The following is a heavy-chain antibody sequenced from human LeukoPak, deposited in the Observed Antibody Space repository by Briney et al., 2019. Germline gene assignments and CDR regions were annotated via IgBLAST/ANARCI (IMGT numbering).Heavy chain of an antibody. CDR3: ARGLGDYFLGYFDY. D-gene: IGHD4-17*01. CDR2: INHSGST. CDR1: GGSFSGYY. V-gene: IGHV4-34*01. Sequence: SETLSLTCAVYGGSFSGYYWSWIRQPPGKGLEWIGEINHSGSTNYNPSLKSRVTISVDTSKNQFSLKLSSVAAADTAVYYCARGLGDYFLGYFDYWGQGTLVTVSS. J-gene: IGHJ4*02.